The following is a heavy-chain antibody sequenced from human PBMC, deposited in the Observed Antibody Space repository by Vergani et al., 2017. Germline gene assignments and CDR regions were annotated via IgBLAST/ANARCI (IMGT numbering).Heavy chain of an antibody. CDR3: ARDTFSGTKRGGFDY. D-gene: IGHD1-1*01. V-gene: IGHV1-69*13. CDR2: IIPIFGTA. Sequence: QVQLVQSGAEVKKPGASVKVSCKASGGTFSSYAISWVRQAPGQGLEWMGGIIPIFGTANYAQKFQGRVTITADESTSTAYMELRSLRSDDTAVYYCARDTFSGTKRGGFDYWGQGTLVTVSS. J-gene: IGHJ4*02. CDR1: GGTFSSYA.